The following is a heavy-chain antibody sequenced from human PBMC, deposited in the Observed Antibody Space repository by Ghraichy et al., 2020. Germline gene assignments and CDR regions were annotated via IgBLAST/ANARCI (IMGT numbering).Heavy chain of an antibody. J-gene: IGHJ4*02. CDR3: ARDSGRYSGSYGAV. D-gene: IGHD1-26*01. V-gene: IGHV3-53*01. CDR2: IYSGGST. CDR1: GFTVSSNY. Sequence: GESLNISCAASGFTVSSNYMSWVRQAPGKGLEWVSVIYSGGSTYYADSVKGRFTISRDNSKNTLYLQMNSLRAEDTAVYYCARDSGRYSGSYGAVWGQGTLVTVSS.